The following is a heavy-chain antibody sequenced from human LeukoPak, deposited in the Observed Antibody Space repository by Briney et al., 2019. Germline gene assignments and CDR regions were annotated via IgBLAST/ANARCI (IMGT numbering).Heavy chain of an antibody. CDR3: AREGNWEYSSSGYFDY. V-gene: IGHV3-20*04. D-gene: IGHD6-6*01. J-gene: IGHJ4*02. CDR1: GFTFGDYG. CDR2: INWNGGST. Sequence: PGGSLRLSCAASGFTFGDYGMSWVRKAPGKGLEWVSGINWNGGSTGYADSVKGRFTTSRDNAKNSLYLQMNSLRAEDTALYYCAREGNWEYSSSGYFDYWGQGTLVTVSS.